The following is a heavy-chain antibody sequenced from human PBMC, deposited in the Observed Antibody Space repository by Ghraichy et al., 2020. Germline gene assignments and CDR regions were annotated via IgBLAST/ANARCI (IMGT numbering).Heavy chain of an antibody. Sequence: LSLTCAASGFTFSSYSMNWVRQAPGKGLEWVSSISSSSSYIYYADSVKGRFTISRDNAKNSLYLQMNSLRAEDTAVYYCARVGGDYDNWFDPWGQGTLVTVSS. J-gene: IGHJ5*02. V-gene: IGHV3-21*01. D-gene: IGHD4-17*01. CDR3: ARVGGDYDNWFDP. CDR1: GFTFSSYS. CDR2: ISSSSSYI.